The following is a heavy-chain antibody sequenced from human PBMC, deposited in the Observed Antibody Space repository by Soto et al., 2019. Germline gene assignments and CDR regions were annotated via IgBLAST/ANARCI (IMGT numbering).Heavy chain of an antibody. V-gene: IGHV3-23*01. D-gene: IGHD5-18*01. Sequence: LRLSCAASGFTFSSFALSWVRQAPGKGLEWVSAISGSGDGTDYADSVKGRFTTSRDNSKNTLYLQMNSLRAEDTAVYYCAGPGYSSQDYWGQGALVTVSS. J-gene: IGHJ4*02. CDR3: AGPGYSSQDY. CDR1: GFTFSSFA. CDR2: ISGSGDGT.